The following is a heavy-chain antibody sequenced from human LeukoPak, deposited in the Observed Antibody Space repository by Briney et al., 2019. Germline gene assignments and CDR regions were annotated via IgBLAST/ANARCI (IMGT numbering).Heavy chain of an antibody. CDR3: ARVRDRSSYFYDLDY. CDR2: IHFSGST. J-gene: IGHJ4*02. CDR1: GGSISSYQ. D-gene: IGHD3-22*01. Sequence: PSETLSLTCTGSGGSISSYQWRWIRQPPGKGLAWIGCIHFSGSTNYNPSLKSRVTISVDTSKNQFSLKLSSVTAADTAVYYCARVRDRSSYFYDLDYWGQGTLVTVSS. V-gene: IGHV4-59*01.